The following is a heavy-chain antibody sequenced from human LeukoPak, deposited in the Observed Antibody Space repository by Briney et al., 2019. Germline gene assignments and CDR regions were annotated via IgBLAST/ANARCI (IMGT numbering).Heavy chain of an antibody. Sequence: PSGTLSLTCAVSGDSISSSNWWSWVRQPPGKGLEWIGEIHHSGSTDYNPSLRSRVTISVDTSKNQFSLRLSSVTAADTAVYYCARDRSDGSGYYGYYFDYWGQGTLVSVSS. J-gene: IGHJ4*02. D-gene: IGHD3-22*01. CDR1: GDSISSSNW. CDR2: IHHSGST. CDR3: ARDRSDGSGYYGYYFDY. V-gene: IGHV4-4*02.